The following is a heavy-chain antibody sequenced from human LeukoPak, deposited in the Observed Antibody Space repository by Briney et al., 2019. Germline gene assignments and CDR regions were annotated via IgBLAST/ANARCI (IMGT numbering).Heavy chain of an antibody. V-gene: IGHV3-21*01. CDR2: ISSSSYI. D-gene: IGHD5-24*01. CDR1: GFTFSSYS. J-gene: IGHJ4*02. Sequence: PGGSLRLSCAASGFTFSSYSMNWVRQAPGKGLEWVSSISSSSYIYYADSVKGRFTISRDNAKNSLYLQMNSLRAEDTAVYYCARDRADGYSQSGIDYWGQGTLVTVSS. CDR3: ARDRADGYSQSGIDY.